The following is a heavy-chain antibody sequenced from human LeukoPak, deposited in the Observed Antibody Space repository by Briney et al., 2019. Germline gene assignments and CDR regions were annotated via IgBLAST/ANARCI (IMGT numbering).Heavy chain of an antibody. J-gene: IGHJ6*02. V-gene: IGHV3-74*01. CDR3: AREAIITMVRGDPGMDV. Sequence: GGSLRLSCAASGFTFSSYWMHWVRQAPGKGLVWVSRINSDGSSTSYADSVKGRFTISRDNAKNTLYLQMNSLRAEDTAVYYCAREAIITMVRGDPGMDVWGQGTTVTVSS. CDR1: GFTFSSYW. D-gene: IGHD3-10*01. CDR2: INSDGSST.